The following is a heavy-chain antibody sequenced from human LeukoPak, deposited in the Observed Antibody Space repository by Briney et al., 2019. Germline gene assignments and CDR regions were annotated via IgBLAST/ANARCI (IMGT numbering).Heavy chain of an antibody. CDR1: GYSFTSCW. D-gene: IGHD6-13*01. J-gene: IGHJ4*02. CDR2: IYPGDSDT. V-gene: IGHV5-51*01. Sequence: GESLKISCKGSGYSFTSCWIGWVRQMPGKGLEWMGIIYPGDSDTRYSPSFQGQVTISADKSISTAYLQWSSLKASDTAMYYCARQYSSSWYYFDYWGQGTLVTVSS. CDR3: ARQYSSSWYYFDY.